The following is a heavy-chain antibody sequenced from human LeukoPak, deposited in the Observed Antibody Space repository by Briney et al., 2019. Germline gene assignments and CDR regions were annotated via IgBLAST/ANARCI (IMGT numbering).Heavy chain of an antibody. V-gene: IGHV4-39*07. CDR3: ARVNYYDSSGYYYVGGLVGGDAYYFDY. J-gene: IGHJ4*02. CDR1: GGSISSSSCY. CDR2: IYYSGST. Sequence: PSETLSLTCTVSGGSISSSSCYWGWIPQPPGKGLEWIVCIYYSGSTYYNPSLKSRVTISVDTSKNQFSLKLSSVTAADTAVYYCARVNYYDSSGYYYVGGLVGGDAYYFDYWGQGNLVTVSS. D-gene: IGHD3-22*01.